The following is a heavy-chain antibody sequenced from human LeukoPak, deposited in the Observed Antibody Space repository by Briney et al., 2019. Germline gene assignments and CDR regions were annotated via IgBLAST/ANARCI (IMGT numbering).Heavy chain of an antibody. CDR2: INPNSGGT. V-gene: IGHV1-2*02. D-gene: IGHD1-14*01. J-gene: IGHJ3*02. CDR1: GYTFTGYY. CDR3: ARVRNWGFVYDGFDI. Sequence: ASVKVSCRASGYTFTGYYMHWVRQAPGQGLEWMGWINPNSGGTNYAQNFQDRVTMTRDPSISTAYMELSRLTSDDTAVYYCARVRNWGFVYDGFDIWGQGTMVTVSS.